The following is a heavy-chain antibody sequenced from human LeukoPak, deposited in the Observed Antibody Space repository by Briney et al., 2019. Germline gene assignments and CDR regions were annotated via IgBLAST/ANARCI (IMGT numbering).Heavy chain of an antibody. Sequence: GGSLRLSCAASGFTFSSYWMHWVRQAPGKGLVWVSRINSDGSSTSYADSVKGRFTISRDNAMNTLYLQMNSLRADDTAVYYCARGIAVAGPYYFDYWGRGTLVTVSS. J-gene: IGHJ4*02. CDR3: ARGIAVAGPYYFDY. D-gene: IGHD6-19*01. CDR2: INSDGSST. V-gene: IGHV3-74*01. CDR1: GFTFSSYW.